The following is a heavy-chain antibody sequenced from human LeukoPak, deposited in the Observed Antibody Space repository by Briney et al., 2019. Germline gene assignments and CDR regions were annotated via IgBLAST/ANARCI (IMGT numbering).Heavy chain of an antibody. J-gene: IGHJ4*02. CDR1: GGTFSSYT. CDR3: ARDSGDGYNVRPWE. V-gene: IGHV1-69*04. Sequence: SVKVSCKASGGTFSSYTISWVRQDPGQGLEWMGRSIPILGIANYALKFQGRVTITADESTSTAYMELSSLRSEDTAVYYCARDSGDGYNVRPWEWGQGTLVTVSS. D-gene: IGHD5-24*01. CDR2: SIPILGIA.